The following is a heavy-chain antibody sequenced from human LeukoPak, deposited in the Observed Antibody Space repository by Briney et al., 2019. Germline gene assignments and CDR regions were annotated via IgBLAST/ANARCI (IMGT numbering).Heavy chain of an antibody. CDR1: GFTFSSYG. CDR2: ISYDGSNK. CDR3: AKAGDSKRTYFDY. Sequence: GGSLRLSCAASGFTFSSYGMHWVRQAPGKGLEWVAVISYDGSNKYYADSVKGRFTISRDNSKNTLYLQMNSLRAEDTAVYYCAKAGDSKRTYFDYWGQGTLVTVSS. J-gene: IGHJ4*02. V-gene: IGHV3-30*18. D-gene: IGHD3-16*01.